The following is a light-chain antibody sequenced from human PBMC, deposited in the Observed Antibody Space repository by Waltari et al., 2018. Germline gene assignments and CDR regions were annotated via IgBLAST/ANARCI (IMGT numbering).Light chain of an antibody. J-gene: IGKJ4*01. CDR2: EAL. V-gene: IGKV1-5*01. Sequence: DIQMTQSPSTLSASGGDRVTIPCRASQSISSRLAWYQQKPGTAPKLLIHEALSLESGVPIRFSGTVSGTEFTLTISSLQPEDFGTYFCQQYKTYPLTFGGGTRVESK. CDR3: QQYKTYPLT. CDR1: QSISSR.